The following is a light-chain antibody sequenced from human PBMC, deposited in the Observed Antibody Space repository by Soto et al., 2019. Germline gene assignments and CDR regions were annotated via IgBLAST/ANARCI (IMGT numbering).Light chain of an antibody. CDR1: SSDVGGYNY. V-gene: IGLV2-14*03. Sequence: QSVLTQPASISGSPGQSITISCTGTSSDVGGYNYVSWYQQYPGKAPKLVIYDVDNRPSGVSNRFSGSKSGKTASLTISGLQAEDEADYYCSSYTSSSTVIFGGGTKVTVL. CDR2: DVD. J-gene: IGLJ2*01. CDR3: SSYTSSSTVI.